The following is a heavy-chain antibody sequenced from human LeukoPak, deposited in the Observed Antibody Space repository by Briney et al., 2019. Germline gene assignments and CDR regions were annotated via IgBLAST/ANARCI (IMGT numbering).Heavy chain of an antibody. Sequence: SETLSLTCAVYGGSFSGYYWSWIRQPPGKGLEWIGEINHSGSTNYNPSLKSRVTISVDTSKNQFSLKLSSVTAADTAVYYCARNPIAVAGIDAFDIWGQGTMVTVSS. CDR2: INHSGST. CDR1: GGSFSGYY. D-gene: IGHD6-19*01. CDR3: ARNPIAVAGIDAFDI. V-gene: IGHV4-34*01. J-gene: IGHJ3*02.